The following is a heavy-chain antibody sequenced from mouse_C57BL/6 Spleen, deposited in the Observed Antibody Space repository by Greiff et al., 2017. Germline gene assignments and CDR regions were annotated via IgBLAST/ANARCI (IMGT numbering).Heavy chain of an antibody. CDR2: ISYDGSN. J-gene: IGHJ2*01. V-gene: IGHV3-6*01. CDR1: GYSITSGYY. Sequence: EVKLQESGPGLVKPSQSLSLTCSVTGYSITSGYYWNWIRQFPGNKLEWMGYISYDGSNNYNPSLKNRISITRDTSKNQFFLKLNSVTTEDTATYYCARGDGNLYFDYWGQGTTLTVSS. CDR3: ARGDGNLYFDY. D-gene: IGHD2-1*01.